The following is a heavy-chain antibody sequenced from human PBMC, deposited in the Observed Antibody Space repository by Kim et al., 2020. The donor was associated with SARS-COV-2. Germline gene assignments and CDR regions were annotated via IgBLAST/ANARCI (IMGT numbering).Heavy chain of an antibody. J-gene: IGHJ4*02. CDR1: GGTFSSYA. D-gene: IGHD5-18*01. CDR2: IIPIFGTA. Sequence: SVKVSCKASGGTFSSYAISWVRQAPGQGLEWMGGIIPIFGTANYAQKFQGRVTITADESTSTAYMELSSLRSEDTAVYYCARSGWIQLWLPDYWGQGTLVTVSS. CDR3: ARSGWIQLWLPDY. V-gene: IGHV1-69*13.